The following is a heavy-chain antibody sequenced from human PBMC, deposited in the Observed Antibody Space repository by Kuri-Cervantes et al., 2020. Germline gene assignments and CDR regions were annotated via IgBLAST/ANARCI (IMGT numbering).Heavy chain of an antibody. D-gene: IGHD2-15*01. CDR1: GFTFSSYG. CDR2: IWYDGSNK. CDR3: ARAPDCSGGSCYFLDYYYYMDV. J-gene: IGHJ6*03. Sequence: GESLKISCAASGFTFSSYGMHWVRQAPGKGLEWVAVIWYDGSNKYYADSVKGRFTISRDNSKNTLYLQMNSLRAEDTAVYYCARAPDCSGGSCYFLDYYYYMDVWGKGTTVTVSS. V-gene: IGHV3-33*01.